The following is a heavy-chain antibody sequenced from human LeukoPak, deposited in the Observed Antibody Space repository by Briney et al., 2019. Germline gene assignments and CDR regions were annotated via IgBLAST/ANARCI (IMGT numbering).Heavy chain of an antibody. CDR2: ISSSGSTI. CDR3: ARDVGTSSNWYDP. J-gene: IGHJ5*02. CDR1: GFTFSDYY. Sequence: GGSLRLSCAASGFTFSDYYMSWIRQAPGKGLEWVSYISSSGSTIYYADSVRGRFTISRDNTKNSLFLQMSSLRAEDTAIYYCARDVGTSSNWYDPWGQGTLDTVSS. V-gene: IGHV3-11*04. D-gene: IGHD6-6*01.